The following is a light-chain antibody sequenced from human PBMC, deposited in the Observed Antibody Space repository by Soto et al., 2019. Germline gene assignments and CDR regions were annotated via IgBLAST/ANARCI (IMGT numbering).Light chain of an antibody. CDR1: ASDIGGYSF. CDR2: DVN. Sequence: QSALTQPPSASGSPGQSVAISCTGTASDIGGYSFVSWYQQHPGKAPKLLIYDVNKRPSGVPDRFSGSKSGNTASLTVSGLQAEDEAEYYCSAHGGTNPHVFGTGTKRTVL. CDR3: SAHGGTNPHV. V-gene: IGLV2-8*01. J-gene: IGLJ1*01.